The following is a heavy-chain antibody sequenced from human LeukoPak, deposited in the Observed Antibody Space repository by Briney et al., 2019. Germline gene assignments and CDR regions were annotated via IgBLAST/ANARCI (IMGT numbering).Heavy chain of an antibody. CDR3: ARVTTVPDNWFDP. CDR2: IIPILGIA. Sequence: SVKVSCKASGGTFSSYTISRVRQAPGQGLEWMGRIIPILGIANYAQKFQGRVTITADKSTSTAYMELSSLRSEDTAVYYCARVTTVPDNWFDPWGQGTLVTVSS. D-gene: IGHD4-17*01. CDR1: GGTFSSYT. J-gene: IGHJ5*02. V-gene: IGHV1-69*02.